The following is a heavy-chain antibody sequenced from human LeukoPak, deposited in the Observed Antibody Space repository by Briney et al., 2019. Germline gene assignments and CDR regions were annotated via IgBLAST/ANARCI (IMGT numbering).Heavy chain of an antibody. V-gene: IGHV3-21*01. CDR3: ASEGGYNGYEPQLSYNWFDP. CDR1: GFTFSSYS. CDR2: ISSSSSYM. D-gene: IGHD5-12*01. J-gene: IGHJ5*02. Sequence: GRSLRLSCAASGFTFSSYSMNWVRQAPGKGLEWVSAISSSSSYMYYADSVKGRFTISRDNAKKSLYLQMNSLRAEDTAVYYCASEGGYNGYEPQLSYNWFDPWGQGTLVTVSS.